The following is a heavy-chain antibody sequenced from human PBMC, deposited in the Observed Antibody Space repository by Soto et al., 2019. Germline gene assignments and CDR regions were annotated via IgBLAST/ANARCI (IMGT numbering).Heavy chain of an antibody. CDR1: GYTFTDCY. V-gene: IGHV1-2*02. CDR2: INPESGGT. J-gene: IGHJ4*02. CDR3: VRDGLVSSAKYYFDY. D-gene: IGHD6-13*01. Sequence: QVQLVQSGAEVKKPGPSVRVSCKASGYTFTDCYVHWVRQAPGQGLEWMGWINPESGGTNIAQRFKSRVNMTRDMSISTAYMELNSLKSDDTAVYYCVRDGLVSSAKYYFDYWGQGTLVTVSS.